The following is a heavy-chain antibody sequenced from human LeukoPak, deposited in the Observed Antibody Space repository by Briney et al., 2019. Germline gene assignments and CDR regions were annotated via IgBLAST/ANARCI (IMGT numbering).Heavy chain of an antibody. CDR1: GGSISSGDYY. CDR3: ARPYYYDSRIDP. D-gene: IGHD3-22*01. Sequence: SKTLSLSCTVSGGSISSGDYYWSWIRQPPGKGLEWIAYMYYSGSTYYNPSLKSRVTMSADTSKNQLSLKLSSVTAADTAVYYCARPYYYDSRIDPWGQGILVTVSS. J-gene: IGHJ5*02. CDR2: MYYSGST. V-gene: IGHV4-30-4*01.